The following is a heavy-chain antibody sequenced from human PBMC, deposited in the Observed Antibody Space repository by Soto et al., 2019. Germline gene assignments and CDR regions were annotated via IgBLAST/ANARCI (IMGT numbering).Heavy chain of an antibody. J-gene: IGHJ6*02. CDR3: ARGQLLHYQYGLDV. CDR1: GVPITTFY. V-gene: IGHV4-59*07. CDR2: IHYGGST. Sequence: QVQLQESGPALVRPSDSLSLMCSVSGVPITTFYWSWIRQAPGKGLEYIGDIHYGGSTNYNPALKSRVTISVDTANNEFSLKLRSVTAADTAAYYCARGQLLHYQYGLDVRGQGTTV. D-gene: IGHD3-10*01.